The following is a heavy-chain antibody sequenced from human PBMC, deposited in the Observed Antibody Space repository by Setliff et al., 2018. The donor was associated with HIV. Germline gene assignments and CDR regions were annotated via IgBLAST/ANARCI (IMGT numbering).Heavy chain of an antibody. D-gene: IGHD2-21*01. CDR1: GFTLSVYG. CDR3: ARGQFRLRPDSLDL. Sequence: GGSLRLSCEGSGFTLSVYGMHWVRQAPGKGLEWVAVLWYDGGEKHYADSLKGRFTISRDDSKNTLYLQMNSLRAEDTALYYCARGQFRLRPDSLDLWGQGTLVTVSS. V-gene: IGHV3-33*01. J-gene: IGHJ3*01. CDR2: LWYDGGEK.